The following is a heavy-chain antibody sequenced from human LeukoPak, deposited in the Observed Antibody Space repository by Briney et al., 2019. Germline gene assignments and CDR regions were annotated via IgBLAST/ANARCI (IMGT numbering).Heavy chain of an antibody. CDR3: ARAGETTVVTAYFDY. V-gene: IGHV4-34*01. CDR1: GGSFSGYY. J-gene: IGHJ4*02. D-gene: IGHD4-23*01. Sequence: SETLSLTCAVYGGSFSGYYWSWIRQPPGKGLEWIGEINHSGSTNYNPSLKSRVTISVDTSKNQFSLKLSSVTAADTAVYYCARAGETTVVTAYFDYWGQGTLVTVSS. CDR2: INHSGST.